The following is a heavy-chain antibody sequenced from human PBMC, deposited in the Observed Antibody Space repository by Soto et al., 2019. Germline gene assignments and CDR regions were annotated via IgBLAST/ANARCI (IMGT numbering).Heavy chain of an antibody. D-gene: IGHD3-9*01. CDR3: ARDFDEYFDWLLPRHYYYYGMDV. Sequence: GGSLRLSCAASGFTFSSYGMHWVRQAPGKGLEWVAVIWYDGSNKYYADSVKGRFTISRDNSKNTLYLQMNSLRAEDTAVYYCARDFDEYFDWLLPRHYYYYGMDVWGQGTTVTVSS. CDR2: IWYDGSNK. CDR1: GFTFSSYG. V-gene: IGHV3-33*01. J-gene: IGHJ6*02.